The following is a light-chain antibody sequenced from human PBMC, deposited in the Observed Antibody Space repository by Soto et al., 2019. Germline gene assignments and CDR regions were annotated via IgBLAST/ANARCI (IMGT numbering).Light chain of an antibody. CDR3: QQYGMSVT. CDR1: QSVSSSY. Sequence: EIVWTQYPGTLSFSPGQRATLSCRASQSVSSSYLAWYQQKPGQAPRLLIYGASSRATGSTDRFSGGGSGTDFTLTIIRLEPEDFAVYYCQQYGMSVTFGGGTKVEIK. CDR2: GAS. J-gene: IGKJ4*01. V-gene: IGKV3-20*01.